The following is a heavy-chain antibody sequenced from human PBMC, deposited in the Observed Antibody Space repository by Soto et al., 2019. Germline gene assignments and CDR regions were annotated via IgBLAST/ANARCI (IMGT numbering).Heavy chain of an antibody. Sequence: VGSLRLSCAASGFTFSSYSMNWVRQAPGKGLEWVSSISSSSSYIYYADSVKGRFTISRDNAKNSLYLQMNSLRAEDTAVYYCARTPRRGELPRKGSPLYYYYGMDVWGQGTTVTVSS. CDR2: ISSSSSYI. D-gene: IGHD3-10*01. V-gene: IGHV3-21*01. J-gene: IGHJ6*02. CDR1: GFTFSSYS. CDR3: ARTPRRGELPRKGSPLYYYYGMDV.